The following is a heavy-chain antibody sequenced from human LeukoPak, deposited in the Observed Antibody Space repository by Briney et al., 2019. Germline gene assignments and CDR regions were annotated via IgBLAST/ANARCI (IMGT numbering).Heavy chain of an antibody. CDR3: ARDAHGGNSHFEY. J-gene: IGHJ4*02. CDR1: GGSISNYY. V-gene: IGHV4-59*01. D-gene: IGHD4-23*01. Sequence: SETLSLTCTVSGGSISNYYWSWIRQPPGKGLEWIAYISYTGYTNYNPSLKSRVTISLDTSKKQISLSLTSVTAADTAVYYCARDAHGGNSHFEYWGQGTLVSVSS. CDR2: ISYTGYT.